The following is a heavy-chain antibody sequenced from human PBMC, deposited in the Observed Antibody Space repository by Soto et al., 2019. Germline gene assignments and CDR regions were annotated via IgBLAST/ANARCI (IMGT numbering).Heavy chain of an antibody. CDR1: GFSLSTNGVA. V-gene: IGHV2-5*02. CDR2: IFWDDDA. Sequence: QITLRESGPALVKPTQTLTLTCTFSGFSLSTNGVAVGWIRQPPGKALEWLALIFWDDDARNSPSLKSRLTINKDTSKNQVVLIMTNMDPVDTGTYYCTHTSGHSSTGADNWGQGTQVTVSS. D-gene: IGHD6-19*01. J-gene: IGHJ4*02. CDR3: THTSGHSSTGADN.